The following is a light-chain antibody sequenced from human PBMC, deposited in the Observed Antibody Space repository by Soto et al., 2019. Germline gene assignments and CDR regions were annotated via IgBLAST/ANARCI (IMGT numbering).Light chain of an antibody. J-gene: IGKJ1*01. CDR1: QGISSY. V-gene: IGKV1-27*01. CDR2: AAS. CDR3: QKYDSAPRT. Sequence: IQITQSPSSLSASVGDRVTLTCRASQGISSYLAWYQQKPGKVPKLLIYAASTLQSGVPSRFSGSGSGTDFTLTISSLQAEDVATYYCQKYDSAPRTFGQGTKVDIK.